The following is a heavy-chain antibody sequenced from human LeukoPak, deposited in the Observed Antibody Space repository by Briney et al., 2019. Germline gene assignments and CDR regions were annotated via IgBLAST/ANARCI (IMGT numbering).Heavy chain of an antibody. CDR3: ATYTLSQFWSGYYHFDY. D-gene: IGHD3-3*01. CDR1: GGNFISYA. J-gene: IGHJ4*02. Sequence: SVKVSCKASGGNFISYAVSWVRQAPGQGLEWMGGIIPMFGTSNYAQKFQGRVTITTDESTTTAYMELSSLSSEDTAVYYCATYTLSQFWSGYYHFDYWGQGTLVTVSS. V-gene: IGHV1-69*05. CDR2: IIPMFGTS.